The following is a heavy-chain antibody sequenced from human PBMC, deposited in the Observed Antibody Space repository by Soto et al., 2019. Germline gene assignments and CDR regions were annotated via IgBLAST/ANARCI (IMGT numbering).Heavy chain of an antibody. CDR1: GFIFSDYY. V-gene: IGHV3-11*06. CDR2: ISTRSTYT. CDR3: ARDLAWKRGKVGRYYYGMDV. Sequence: QVLLVESGGGLVKAGGALRLSCAASGFIFSDYYMSWFRQTPGKGLEWVSYISTRSTYTNYADSVKGRLTISRDNTKNSLYLQMDSLRVEDTAVYYCARDLAWKRGKVGRYYYGMDVWGQGTTVTVSS. D-gene: IGHD1-1*01. J-gene: IGHJ6*02.